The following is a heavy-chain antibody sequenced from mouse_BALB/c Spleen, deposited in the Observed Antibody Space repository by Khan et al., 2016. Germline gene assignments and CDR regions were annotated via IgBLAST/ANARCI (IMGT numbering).Heavy chain of an antibody. J-gene: IGHJ2*01. CDR1: GYSITSGYG. CDR2: ISYSGST. CDR3: ARTARIKY. Sequence: EVQLQESGPGLVKPSQSLSLTCTVTGYSITSGYGWNWIRQFPGNKLEWMGYISYSGSTNYNPSLKSRLSITRDTSKNQFFLQLNSVTTEDTATSYCARTARIKYWGQGTTLTVSS. D-gene: IGHD1-2*01. V-gene: IGHV3-2*02.